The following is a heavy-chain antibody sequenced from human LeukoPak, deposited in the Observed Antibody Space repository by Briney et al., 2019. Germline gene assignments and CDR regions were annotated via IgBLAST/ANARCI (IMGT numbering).Heavy chain of an antibody. CDR2: IYYSGST. V-gene: IGHV4-30-4*01. CDR1: GGSISSYY. J-gene: IGHJ4*02. D-gene: IGHD5-24*01. Sequence: PSETLSLTCTVSGGSISSYYWSWIRQPPGKGLEWVGYIYYSGSTYYNPSLMSRVTISVDTPKNQFSLKLSSVTAADTAVYYCARGLRDGFDLYYFDYWGQGTLVTVSS. CDR3: ARGLRDGFDLYYFDY.